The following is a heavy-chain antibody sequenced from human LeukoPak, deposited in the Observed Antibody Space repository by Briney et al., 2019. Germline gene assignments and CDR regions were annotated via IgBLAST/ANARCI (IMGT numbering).Heavy chain of an antibody. CDR2: ISGSGGVT. CDR3: AKDLQDTGYSSGWYDY. V-gene: IGHV3-23*01. J-gene: IGHJ4*02. D-gene: IGHD6-19*01. CDR1: GFTFSSYA. Sequence: GGSLRLSCAASGFTFSSYAMSWVRQAPGKGLEWVSGISGSGGVTYYADSVKGRSTISRDNSKNTLYLQMNSLRAEDTAVYYCAKDLQDTGYSSGWYDYWGQGTLVTVSS.